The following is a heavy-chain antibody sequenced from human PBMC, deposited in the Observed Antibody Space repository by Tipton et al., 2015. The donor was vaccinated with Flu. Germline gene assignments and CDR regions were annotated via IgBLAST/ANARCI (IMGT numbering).Heavy chain of an antibody. V-gene: IGHV4-59*08. D-gene: IGHD6-13*01. CDR2: IFYSGST. J-gene: IGHJ4*02. CDR3: ARQGGYSSPPNS. CDR1: GGSISSYY. Sequence: TLSLTCTVPGGSISSYYWSWIRQPPGKGLEWIGYIFYSGSTNYNPSLKSRVTISVDTSKNQFSLKLSSVTAADTAVYYCARQGGYSSPPNSGGQGTLVTVSS.